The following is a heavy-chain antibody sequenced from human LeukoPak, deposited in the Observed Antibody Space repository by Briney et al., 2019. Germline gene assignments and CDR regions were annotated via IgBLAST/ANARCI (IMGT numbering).Heavy chain of an antibody. CDR2: IDPDGSTT. J-gene: IGHJ6*02. CDR1: GFTLSSYW. D-gene: IGHD6-13*01. Sequence: GRSLRLSCAASGFTLSSYWIHWVRQAPGEGLVWVSRIDPDGSTTNYADSVKGRFTTSRDNAKNTLYLQMNSLRAEDTALYYCTRVQAGRAGLMDVWGRGTTVTVSS. V-gene: IGHV3-74*01. CDR3: TRVQAGRAGLMDV.